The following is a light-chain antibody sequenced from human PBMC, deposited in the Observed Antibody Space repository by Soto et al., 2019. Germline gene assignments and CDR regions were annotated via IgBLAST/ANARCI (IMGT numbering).Light chain of an antibody. CDR3: QHFYTYPYP. V-gene: IGKV1-5*03. CDR1: QSINDR. J-gene: IGKJ2*01. CDR2: MAS. Sequence: DIQMTQSPSTLSASVGDRVTISCRASQSINDRLAWYQQKPGKAPKFLIYMASILESGVPSRFSGGGSGTEFTLTISSLQPDDFATYYCQHFYTYPYPFGQGTKLEIK.